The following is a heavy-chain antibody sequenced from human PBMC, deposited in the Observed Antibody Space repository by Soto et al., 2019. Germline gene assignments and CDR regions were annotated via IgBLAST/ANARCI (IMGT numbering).Heavy chain of an antibody. D-gene: IGHD3-16*02. Sequence: ASVKVSCKASGYTFTSYGISWGRQAPGQGHEWMGWISAYNGNTNYAQKLQGRVTMTTDTSTTTAYKELRRLRCDDTAVYYCASEITFGGLITPGAFDLWGQGTLVTVSS. V-gene: IGHV1-18*01. CDR3: ASEITFGGLITPGAFDL. CDR2: ISAYNGNT. J-gene: IGHJ3*01. CDR1: GYTFTSYG.